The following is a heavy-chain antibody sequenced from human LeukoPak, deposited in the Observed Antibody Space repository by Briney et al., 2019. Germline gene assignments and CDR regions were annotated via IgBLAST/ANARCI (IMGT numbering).Heavy chain of an antibody. V-gene: IGHV4-34*01. CDR3: ARGVRVRGVATDAFDI. D-gene: IGHD3-10*01. Sequence: SETLCLTCAVYGGSFSGYYWSWIRQPPGKGLEWIGEINHSGSTNYNPSLKSRVTISVDTSKNQFSLKLSSVTAADTAVYYCARGVRVRGVATDAFDIWGQGTMVTVSS. J-gene: IGHJ3*02. CDR2: INHSGST. CDR1: GGSFSGYY.